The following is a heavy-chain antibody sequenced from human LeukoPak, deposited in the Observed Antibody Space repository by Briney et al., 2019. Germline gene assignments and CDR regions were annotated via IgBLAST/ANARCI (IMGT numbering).Heavy chain of an antibody. CDR2: IYPGDSDT. D-gene: IGHD4-17*01. J-gene: IGHJ3*02. CDR1: GYSFTNYW. CDR3: ASRLRSDAFDI. V-gene: IGHV5-51*01. Sequence: GESLKISCKGSGYSFTNYWIAWVRQMPGKGLEWMGIIYPGDSDTRYSPSFQGQVTISADKSTSTAYLQWSSLKASDTAMYYCASRLRSDAFDIWGQGTMVTVSS.